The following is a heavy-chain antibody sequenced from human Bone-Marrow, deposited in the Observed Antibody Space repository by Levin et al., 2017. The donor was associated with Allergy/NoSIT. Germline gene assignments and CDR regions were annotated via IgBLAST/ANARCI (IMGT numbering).Heavy chain of an antibody. CDR2: ISSSGSTI. Sequence: PGGSLRLSCAASGFTFSDYYMSWIRQAPGKGLEWVSYISSSGSTIYYADSVKGRFTISRDNAKNSLYLQMNSLRAEDTAVYYCARRDTVTTRSYYYGMDVWGQGTTVTVSS. CDR1: GFTFSDYY. D-gene: IGHD4-11*01. V-gene: IGHV3-11*01. CDR3: ARRDTVTTRSYYYGMDV. J-gene: IGHJ6*02.